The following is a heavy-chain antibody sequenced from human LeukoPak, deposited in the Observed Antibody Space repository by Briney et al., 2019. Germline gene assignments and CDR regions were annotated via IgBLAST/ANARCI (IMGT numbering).Heavy chain of an antibody. CDR3: AKMKGHPLPKYYMDV. CDR1: GFTFSGFA. CDR2: ISGTGDNT. V-gene: IGHV3-23*01. D-gene: IGHD1-26*01. Sequence: PGGSLRLSCAAPGFTFSGFAMSWVRRTPGKGLEWVSGISGTGDNTLYADSVKGRFTISRDNSKNTLYLEMNSLRAEDTAIYYCAKMKGHPLPKYYMDVWGQGTTVTVSS. J-gene: IGHJ6*01.